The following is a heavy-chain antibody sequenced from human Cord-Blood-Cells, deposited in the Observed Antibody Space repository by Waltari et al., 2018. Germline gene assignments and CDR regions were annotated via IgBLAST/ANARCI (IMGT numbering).Heavy chain of an antibody. CDR1: GGSISSSS. J-gene: IGHJ5*02. Sequence: QVQLQESGPGLVTPSETLSLTCTAPGGSISSSSWSWIRQPPGKGLGWIGYIYYSCSTNYNPSLKSRVTISVDTSKNQFSLKLSSVTAADTAVYYCARGYSSSWYWFDPWGQGTLVTVSS. D-gene: IGHD6-13*01. CDR2: IYYSCST. CDR3: ARGYSSSWYWFDP. V-gene: IGHV4-59*01.